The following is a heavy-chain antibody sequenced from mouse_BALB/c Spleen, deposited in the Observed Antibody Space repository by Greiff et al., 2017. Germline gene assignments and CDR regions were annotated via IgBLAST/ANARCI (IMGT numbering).Heavy chain of an antibody. Sequence: QVQLKESGPGLVQPSQSLSITCTVSGFSLTSYGVHWVRQSPGKGLEWLGVIWSGGSTDYNAAFISRLSISMDNSKSQVFFKMNSLQANDTAIYYCARKDYGSSYNYAMDYWGQGTSVTVSS. CDR2: IWSGGST. CDR1: GFSLTSYG. CDR3: ARKDYGSSYNYAMDY. V-gene: IGHV2-2*02. J-gene: IGHJ4*01. D-gene: IGHD1-1*01.